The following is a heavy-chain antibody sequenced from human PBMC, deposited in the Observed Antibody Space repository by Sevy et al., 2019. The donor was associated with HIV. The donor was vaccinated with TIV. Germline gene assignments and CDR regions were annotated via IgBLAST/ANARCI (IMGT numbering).Heavy chain of an antibody. Sequence: GGSLRLSCAASGFTFSNYWMSWVRQAPGKGLEWVANIKRHGSEKYYVASVKGLFTISRDNAKTSLYLQMNSLRVEDTAMYYCARDCSSANCLWGMDVWGQGTMVTVSS. J-gene: IGHJ6*02. CDR2: IKRHGSEK. D-gene: IGHD2-2*01. CDR3: ARDCSSANCLWGMDV. CDR1: GFTFSNYW. V-gene: IGHV3-7*03.